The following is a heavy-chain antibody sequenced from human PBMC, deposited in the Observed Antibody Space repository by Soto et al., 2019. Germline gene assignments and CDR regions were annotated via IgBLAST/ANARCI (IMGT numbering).Heavy chain of an antibody. D-gene: IGHD3-3*01. Sequence: SETLSLTCTVSGGSSSSGDYYWSWIRQPPGKGLEWIGYIYYSGSTYYNPSLKSRVTISVDTSKNQFSLKLSSVTAADTAVYYCARAGGITIFGVVIGWFDPWGQGTLVTVSS. CDR1: GGSSSSGDYY. CDR2: IYYSGST. V-gene: IGHV4-30-4*01. J-gene: IGHJ5*02. CDR3: ARAGGITIFGVVIGWFDP.